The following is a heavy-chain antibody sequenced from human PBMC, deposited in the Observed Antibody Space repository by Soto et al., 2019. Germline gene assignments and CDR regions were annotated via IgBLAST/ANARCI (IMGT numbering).Heavy chain of an antibody. CDR1: GFTFSSYW. J-gene: IGHJ4*02. V-gene: IGHV3-7*01. Sequence: EVQLVESGGGLVQPGGSLRLSCAASGFTFSSYWMSWVRQAPGKGLEWVANIKQDGSEKYYVDSVTGRFTISRDNAKNPQYQQMNSLRAEDTAVYYCARAVADNGRNYWGEGTLVTFSS. D-gene: IGHD6-19*01. CDR3: ARAVADNGRNY. CDR2: IKQDGSEK.